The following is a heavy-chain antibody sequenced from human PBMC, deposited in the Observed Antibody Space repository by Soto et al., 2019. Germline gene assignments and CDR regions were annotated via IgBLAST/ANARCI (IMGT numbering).Heavy chain of an antibody. CDR1: GFTFDDYA. Sequence: EVQLEESGGALVQPGRSLRLSCAASGFTFDDYAMYWVRQVLGKGLEWVSSISWNSVNIGYADSVKGRFTTSRDNAENSLYLQMNSLRPEDTALYYCVRSKGGYSYGTPFDYWGQGTLVTVSS. D-gene: IGHD5-18*01. CDR2: ISWNSVNI. CDR3: VRSKGGYSYGTPFDY. J-gene: IGHJ4*02. V-gene: IGHV3-9*01.